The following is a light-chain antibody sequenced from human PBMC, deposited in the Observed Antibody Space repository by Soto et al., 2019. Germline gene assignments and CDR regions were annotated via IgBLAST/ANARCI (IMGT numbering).Light chain of an antibody. CDR2: DAS. J-gene: IGKJ1*01. CDR3: QQYNTYSPWT. Sequence: DIQMTQSPSTLSASVGDRVTITCRASQSISNWLAWYQQKPGNAPKLLISDASNLVSGVPSRFSGSGYGTEFTLTISSLQPDDFATYYCQQYNTYSPWTFGQRTKVDIK. CDR1: QSISNW. V-gene: IGKV1-5*01.